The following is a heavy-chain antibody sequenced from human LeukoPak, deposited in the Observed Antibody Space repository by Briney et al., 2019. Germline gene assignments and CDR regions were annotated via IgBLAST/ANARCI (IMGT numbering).Heavy chain of an antibody. CDR3: AGVGQLVPLLWFDP. CDR2: IYYSGST. V-gene: IGHV4-59*01. D-gene: IGHD6-6*01. CDR1: GGSISSYY. J-gene: IGHJ5*02. Sequence: SETLSLTCTVSGGSISSYYWSWIRQPPGKGLEWIGYIYYSGSTNYNPSLKSRVTISVDTSKNQFSLKLSSVTAADTAVYYWAGVGQLVPLLWFDPWGRGTLVTVSP.